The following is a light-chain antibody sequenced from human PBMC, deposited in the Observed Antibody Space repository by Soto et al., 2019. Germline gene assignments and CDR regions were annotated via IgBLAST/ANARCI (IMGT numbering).Light chain of an antibody. J-gene: IGKJ3*01. V-gene: IGKV3-20*01. CDR1: QSVSSN. CDR2: AAS. CDR3: QQYGSSQFT. Sequence: EIVMTQSPATLSVSPGARATLSCRASQSVSSNLAWYQQKTGQAPRLLIYAASTRPTGIPDRFSGSGSGTDFTLTINRLEPEDFAVYYCQQYGSSQFTFGPGTRVDIK.